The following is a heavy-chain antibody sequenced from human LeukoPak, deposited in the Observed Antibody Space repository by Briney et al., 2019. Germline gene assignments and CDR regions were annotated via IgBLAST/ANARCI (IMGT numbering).Heavy chain of an antibody. CDR1: GFTFSNAW. CDR2: IKSKTDGGTI. D-gene: IGHD3-22*01. CDR3: AKDLAPSPFYYDSSGYYGADY. J-gene: IGHJ4*02. Sequence: GGSLRLSCAASGFTFSNAWMSWVRQAPGKGLEWVGRIKSKTDGGTIDYAAVVKGGFTISRDDSKDTLYLEMNSLRAEDTAVYYCAKDLAPSPFYYDSSGYYGADYWGQGTLVTVSS. V-gene: IGHV3-15*01.